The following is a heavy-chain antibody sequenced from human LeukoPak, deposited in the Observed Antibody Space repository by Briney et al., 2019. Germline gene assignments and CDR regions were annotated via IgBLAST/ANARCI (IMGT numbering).Heavy chain of an antibody. CDR2: ITPTTDNI. Sequence: GGSLRLSCAASGFTYSDYAMDWVRQTPGKGLEWVSSITPTTDNIYYTPSVEGRFTISRDNAKHSLYLQMNNLRADDTAVYYCARLAGPRPGTYYFDFWGQGGQVTVSS. D-gene: IGHD6-19*01. J-gene: IGHJ4*02. CDR3: ARLAGPRPGTYYFDF. V-gene: IGHV3-21*01. CDR1: GFTYSDYA.